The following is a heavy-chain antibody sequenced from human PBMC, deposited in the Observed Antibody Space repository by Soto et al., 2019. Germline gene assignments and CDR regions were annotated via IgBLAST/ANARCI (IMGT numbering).Heavy chain of an antibody. CDR3: ARWVTMVRGFIITKNGILFDY. CDR2: MNPNSGNT. D-gene: IGHD3-10*01. J-gene: IGHJ4*02. Sequence: QVQLVQSGAEVKKPGASVKVSCKAPGYTFTSYEINWVRQATGQGLEWMGWMNPNSGNTGYAQKFQGRVTMTRDTSRREAYMALSSLKSEDTAVYYCARWVTMVRGFIITKNGILFDYWGQGSLVTVSS. V-gene: IGHV1-8*01. CDR1: GYTFTSYE.